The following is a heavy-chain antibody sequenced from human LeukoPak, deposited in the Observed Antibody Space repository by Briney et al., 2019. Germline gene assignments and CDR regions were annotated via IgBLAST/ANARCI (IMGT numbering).Heavy chain of an antibody. CDR3: ARVSKPGWYDYYYMDV. CDR2: VLFDGSDQ. J-gene: IGHJ6*03. Sequence: GGSLRLSCAASGFNFNTYAMKWVRQAPGKGLEWLAVVLFDGSDQYYADSVQGRFTISRDNSQNTLYLQMDSLRVEDTAVYYCARVSKPGWYDYYYMDVWGKGTTVTVSS. CDR1: GFNFNTYA. D-gene: IGHD2/OR15-2a*01. V-gene: IGHV3-30*04.